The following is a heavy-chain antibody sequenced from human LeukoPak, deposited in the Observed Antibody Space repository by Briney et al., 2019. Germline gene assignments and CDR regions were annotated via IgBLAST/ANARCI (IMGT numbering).Heavy chain of an antibody. D-gene: IGHD3-16*01. V-gene: IGHV3-7*03. CDR3: ARGGGLDV. J-gene: IGHJ6*02. CDR2: IDHNGNVN. CDR1: GFTFSSYW. Sequence: GGSLRLSCAASGFTFSSYWMNWARQAPGKGLEWVASIDHNGNVNYYVDSVKGRFTISRDNAKNSLYLQMSNLRAEDTAVYFCARGGGLDVWAKGPRSPSP.